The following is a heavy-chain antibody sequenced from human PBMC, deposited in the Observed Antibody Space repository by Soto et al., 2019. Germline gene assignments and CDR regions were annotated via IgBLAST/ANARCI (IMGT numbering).Heavy chain of an antibody. CDR3: ARERPDGARLDP. D-gene: IGHD6-6*01. CDR2: IYYSGST. J-gene: IGHJ5*02. CDR1: GGSISSGDYY. V-gene: IGHV4-30-4*01. Sequence: QVQLQESGPGLVKPSQTRSLTCTVSGGSISSGDYYWSWIRQPPGKGLEWLGYIYYSGSTYYNPSLKSRVTISVDTSKNQFSLKLSSVTAADTAVYYCARERPDGARLDPWGQGTLVTVSS.